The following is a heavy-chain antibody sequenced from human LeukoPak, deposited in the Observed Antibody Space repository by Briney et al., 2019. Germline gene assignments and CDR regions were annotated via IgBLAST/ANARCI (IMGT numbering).Heavy chain of an antibody. CDR3: ARDMDSSSSEY. J-gene: IGHJ4*02. CDR2: IYSGGST. V-gene: IGHV3-53*01. Sequence: GGSLRLSSAASGFTVSSNYMSWVRQAPGKGLEWVSVIYSGGSTYYADSVKGRFTISRDNSKNTLYLQMNSLRAEDTAVYYCARDMDSSSSEYWGQGTLVTVSS. CDR1: GFTVSSNY. D-gene: IGHD6-6*01.